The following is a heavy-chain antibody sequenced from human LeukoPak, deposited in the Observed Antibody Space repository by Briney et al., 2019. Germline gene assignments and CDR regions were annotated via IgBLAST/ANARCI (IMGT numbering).Heavy chain of an antibody. CDR2: ISSSGSTI. Sequence: PGGSLRLSCAASGFTFSSYEMNWVRQAPGKGLEWVSYISSSGSTIYYADSVKGRFTISRDNAKNSLYLQMNSLRAEDTAVYYCAMSLAAAPPYYYYYYMGVWGKGTTVTISS. D-gene: IGHD6-13*01. J-gene: IGHJ6*03. CDR1: GFTFSSYE. V-gene: IGHV3-48*03. CDR3: AMSLAAAPPYYYYYYMGV.